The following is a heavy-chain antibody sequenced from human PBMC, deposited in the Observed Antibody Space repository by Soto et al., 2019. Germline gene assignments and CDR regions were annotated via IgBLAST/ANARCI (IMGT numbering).Heavy chain of an antibody. Sequence: GGSLRLSCAASGFTVSNTYMTWVRQPPGKGLERVSVIYTAGGTNYADSVKGRFIISRDNSKNTLYLQMNSLRAEDTAVYYCARALPVAKGGFDPWGQGTLVSVSS. CDR3: ARALPVAKGGFDP. CDR1: GFTVSNTY. V-gene: IGHV3-53*01. J-gene: IGHJ5*02. CDR2: IYTAGGT. D-gene: IGHD2-2*01.